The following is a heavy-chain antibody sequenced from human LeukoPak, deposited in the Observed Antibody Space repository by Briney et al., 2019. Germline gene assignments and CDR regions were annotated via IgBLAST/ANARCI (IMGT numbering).Heavy chain of an antibody. V-gene: IGHV3-15*01. CDR1: GFTFSNAW. CDR3: TTVKGFWGSFD. CDR2: IKSRPAGGTI. Sequence: GGSLRLSCAGSGFTFSNAWMTWVRQAPGKGLEWVGRIKSRPAGGTIDYAAPVKGRFTISRDDSKNAVYLQMNSLKTEDTAVYYCTTVKGFWGSFDWGQGTLVTVSS. J-gene: IGHJ4*02. D-gene: IGHD3-16*01.